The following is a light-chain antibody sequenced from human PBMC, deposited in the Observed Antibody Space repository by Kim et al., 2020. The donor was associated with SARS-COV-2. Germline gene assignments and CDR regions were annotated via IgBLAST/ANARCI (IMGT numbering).Light chain of an antibody. CDR3: QQYGSPAWT. V-gene: IGKV3-20*01. Sequence: SPGERATLSGRASQTVSSNDLAWFPQKPGQAPRILLYGASSRASDIPDRFSGSGSGTDFTLTISRLEPEDFAVYYCQQYGSPAWTFGQGTKVDIK. CDR1: QTVSSND. J-gene: IGKJ1*01. CDR2: GAS.